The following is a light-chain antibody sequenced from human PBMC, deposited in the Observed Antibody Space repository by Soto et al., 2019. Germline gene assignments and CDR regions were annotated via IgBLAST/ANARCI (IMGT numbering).Light chain of an antibody. J-gene: IGKJ2*01. Sequence: DIQMTQSPSSLSASVGDRVTITCRASQSISSYLNWYQQKPRKAPELLIYAASSLQSGVPSRFSGSGSGTDFTLTISSLQPEDFATYDCQQSYSIPFTFGQGTSLEIK. CDR2: AAS. V-gene: IGKV1-39*01. CDR1: QSISSY. CDR3: QQSYSIPFT.